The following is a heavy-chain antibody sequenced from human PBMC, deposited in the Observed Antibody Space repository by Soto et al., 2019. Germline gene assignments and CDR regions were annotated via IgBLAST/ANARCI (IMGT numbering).Heavy chain of an antibody. V-gene: IGHV1-69*13. Sequence: SVKVSCKASGGTFSSYAISWVRQAPGQGLEWMGGIIPIFGTANYTQKFQGRVTITADESTSTAYMELSSLRSEDTAVYYCAREFYDSSGYYFNYFDYWGQGTLVTVSS. CDR3: AREFYDSSGYYFNYFDY. J-gene: IGHJ4*02. D-gene: IGHD3-22*01. CDR2: IIPIFGTA. CDR1: GGTFSSYA.